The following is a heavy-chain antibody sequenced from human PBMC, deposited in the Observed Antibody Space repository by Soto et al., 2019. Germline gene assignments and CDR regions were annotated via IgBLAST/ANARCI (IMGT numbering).Heavy chain of an antibody. J-gene: IGHJ6*02. CDR1: GFTFSSYG. CDR3: AKNKFCSSTSCHYYGMDV. D-gene: IGHD2-2*01. Sequence: LRLSCAASGFTFSSYGMHWVRQAPGKGLEWVAVIPHDGTNKYYGDSVKGRFTISRDDSKNTLYLQMNSLRAEDAAVYYCAKNKFCSSTSCHYYGMDVWGQGTTVTVSS. V-gene: IGHV3-30*18. CDR2: IPHDGTNK.